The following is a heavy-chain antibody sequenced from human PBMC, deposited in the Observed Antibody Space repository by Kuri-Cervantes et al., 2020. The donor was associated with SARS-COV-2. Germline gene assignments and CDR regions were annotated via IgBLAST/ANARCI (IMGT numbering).Heavy chain of an antibody. CDR3: ASFSSVESGRDDY. CDR1: GGSISSGGYY. Sequence: LRLSCTVSGGSISSGGYYWSWIRQHPGKGLEWIGYIYYSGSTYYNPSLKSRVTISVDTPKNQFSLKLSSVTAADTAVYYCASFSSVESGRDDYWGQGTLVTVSS. D-gene: IGHD2/OR15-2a*01. CDR2: IYYSGST. V-gene: IGHV4-31*03. J-gene: IGHJ4*02.